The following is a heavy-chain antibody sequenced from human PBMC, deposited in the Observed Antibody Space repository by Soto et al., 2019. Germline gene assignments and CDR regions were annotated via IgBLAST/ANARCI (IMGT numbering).Heavy chain of an antibody. CDR2: IYYSGST. CDR1: CGSISSGDYY. Sequence: SETLSLTCTVSCGSISSGDYYWSWIRQPPGKGLEWIGYIYYSGSTYYNPSLKSRVTISVDTSKNQFSLKLSSVTAADTAVYYCASSLCSSTSCYTFDYWGQGTLVTVSS. CDR3: ASSLCSSTSCYTFDY. D-gene: IGHD2-2*02. J-gene: IGHJ4*02. V-gene: IGHV4-30-4*01.